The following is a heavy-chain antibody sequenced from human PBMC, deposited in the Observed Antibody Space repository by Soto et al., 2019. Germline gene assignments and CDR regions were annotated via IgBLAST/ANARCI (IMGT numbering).Heavy chain of an antibody. CDR1: GGNFSSYA. D-gene: IGHD3-10*01. CDR3: ARSYPYRLSQTPAGNQYYYPVDV. CDR2: IIPVFRTT. J-gene: IGHJ6*02. V-gene: IGHV1-69*01. Sequence: QAQLVQSGAEVKKPGSSVKVSCKASGGNFSSYAISWLRQAPGQGLEWMGGIIPVFRTTNYEQKLQGRVTITADGSTSTAYMELSSLTSADTAVYYWARSYPYRLSQTPAGNQYYYPVDVWGQGTTVTVSS.